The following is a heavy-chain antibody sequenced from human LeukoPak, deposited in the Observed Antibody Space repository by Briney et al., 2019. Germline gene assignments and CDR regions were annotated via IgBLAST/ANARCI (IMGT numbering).Heavy chain of an antibody. D-gene: IGHD3-3*01. CDR3: AKDPLASSYDFWSGFPYGMDV. CDR2: ISGSGGST. CDR1: GFTFSSYA. Sequence: GGSLRLSCAASGFTFSSYAMSWVRQAPGKGLEWVSAISGSGGSTYYADSVKGRFTISRDNSKNTLYLQMNSLRAEDTAVYYCAKDPLASSYDFWSGFPYGMDVWGQGTTVTVSS. J-gene: IGHJ6*02. V-gene: IGHV3-23*01.